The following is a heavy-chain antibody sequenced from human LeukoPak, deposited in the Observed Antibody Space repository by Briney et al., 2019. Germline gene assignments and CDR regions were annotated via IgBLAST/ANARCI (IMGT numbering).Heavy chain of an antibody. V-gene: IGHV3-15*05. CDR1: GFTFNEAW. D-gene: IGHD3-10*01. CDR3: GLGSGRSDFDY. J-gene: IGHJ4*02. Sequence: GGSLRLSCAVSGFTFNEAWMNWVRQAPGKGLEWVACIKSKIDSGATDYAASVKGRFTISRDDSKNTVYLQMNSLTTEDTAVYYCGLGSGRSDFDYWGQGTLVTVSA. CDR2: IKSKIDSGAT.